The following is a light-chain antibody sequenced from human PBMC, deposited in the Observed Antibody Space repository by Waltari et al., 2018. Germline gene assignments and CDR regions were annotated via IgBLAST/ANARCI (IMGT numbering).Light chain of an antibody. J-gene: IGLJ1*01. CDR3: SSYAGSNAYV. V-gene: IGLV2-8*01. Sequence: QSALTQPPSASGSPGQSVTIPCTGPSSDVGGYNYVSWYQQPPGKAPKLMIYEVSKRPSGVPDRFSGSKSGNTASLTVSGLQAEDEADYYCSSYAGSNAYVFGTGTKVTVL. CDR2: EVS. CDR1: SSDVGGYNY.